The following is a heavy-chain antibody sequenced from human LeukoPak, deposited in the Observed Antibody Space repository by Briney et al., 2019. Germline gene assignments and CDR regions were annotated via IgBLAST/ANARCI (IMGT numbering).Heavy chain of an antibody. CDR1: GFTFSSYA. V-gene: IGHV3-23*01. J-gene: IGHJ6*03. Sequence: PGGSLRLSCVASGFTFSSYAINWVRQAPGRGLEWVSIISGSGDNTNYADSVKGRFTISRDNSKNTLYLQMNSLRAENTAVYYCAKDGASASRPYYYYYMDVWGKGTTVTISS. CDR3: AKDGASASRPYYYYYMDV. D-gene: IGHD3-16*01. CDR2: ISGSGDNT.